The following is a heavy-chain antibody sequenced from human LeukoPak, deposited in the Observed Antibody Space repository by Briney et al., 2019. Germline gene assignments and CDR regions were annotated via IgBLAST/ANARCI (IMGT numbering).Heavy chain of an antibody. V-gene: IGHV3-23*01. CDR2: ISGSGGST. J-gene: IGHJ4*02. CDR1: GFTFSSYA. Sequence: PGGSLRLSCAASGFTFSSYAMSWVRQAPGKGLEWVSAISGSGGSTYYADSVKGRFTISRDNSKNTLYLQMNSLRAEDTAVYYCARVESAYDSSGYPCDFDYWGQGTLVTVSS. D-gene: IGHD3-22*01. CDR3: ARVESAYDSSGYPCDFDY.